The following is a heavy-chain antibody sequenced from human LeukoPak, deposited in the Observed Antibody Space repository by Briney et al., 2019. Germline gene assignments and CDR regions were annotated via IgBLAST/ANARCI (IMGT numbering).Heavy chain of an antibody. CDR3: ARADQDIVVVVAATPFAFDV. Sequence: SETLSLTCTVSGGSISSGDYYWSWIRQPPGKGLEWIGYIYYSGSTYYNPSLKSRVTISVDTSKNQFSLKLSSVTAADTAVYYCARADQDIVVVVAATPFAFDVWGQGTMVTVSS. D-gene: IGHD2-15*01. CDR1: GGSISSGDYY. V-gene: IGHV4-30-4*08. J-gene: IGHJ3*01. CDR2: IYYSGST.